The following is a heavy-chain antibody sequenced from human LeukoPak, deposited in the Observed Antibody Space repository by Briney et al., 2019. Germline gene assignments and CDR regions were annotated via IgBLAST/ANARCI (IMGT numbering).Heavy chain of an antibody. CDR2: ISSSGSTI. CDR1: GFTFSDYY. D-gene: IGHD3-10*01. J-gene: IGHJ3*02. Sequence: GGSLRLSRAASGFTFSDYYMSWIRQAPGKGLEWVSYISSSGSTIYYADSVKGRFTISRDNSKNTLYLQMNSLRAEDTAVYYCARVDVVRGVPDAFDIWGQGTMVTVSS. V-gene: IGHV3-11*04. CDR3: ARVDVVRGVPDAFDI.